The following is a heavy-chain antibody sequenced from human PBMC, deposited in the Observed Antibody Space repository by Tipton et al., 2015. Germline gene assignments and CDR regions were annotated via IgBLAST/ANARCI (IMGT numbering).Heavy chain of an antibody. CDR2: INSDGTSI. Sequence: SLRLSCAASGFPFGTYWMHWVSQVPGKGLVWVSRINSDGTSISYADSVKGRFTISRYNAKNTVYLQMNSLRVEDTAVYFCARGVAWGCGGCSCVLYYLVYRGQRSLVTVSS. D-gene: IGHD2-21*01. CDR1: GFPFGTYW. CDR3: ARGVAWGCGGCSCVLYYLVY. J-gene: IGHJ4*02. V-gene: IGHV3-74*01.